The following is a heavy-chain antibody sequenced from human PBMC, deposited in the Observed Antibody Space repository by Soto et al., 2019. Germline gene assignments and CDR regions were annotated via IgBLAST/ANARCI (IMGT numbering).Heavy chain of an antibody. CDR2: INPSGTNT. V-gene: IGHV1-46*01. Sequence: HVQLVQSGAEVKKPGASVKVSCKASGYTFTSYHMHWVRQAPGQGLEWMGIINPSGTNTDYAQKFQGRVPMTRDTSTSTSYMELGSLRSEDTAVYYCASPPVTSHYYYGMDVWVKGTTVTVSA. CDR3: ASPPVTSHYYYGMDV. J-gene: IGHJ6*04. D-gene: IGHD2-2*01. CDR1: GYTFTSYH.